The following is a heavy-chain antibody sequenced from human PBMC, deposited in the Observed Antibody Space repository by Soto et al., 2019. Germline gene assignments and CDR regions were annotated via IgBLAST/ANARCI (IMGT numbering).Heavy chain of an antibody. CDR3: ARVFAYYYDSSGYFGYFDY. D-gene: IGHD3-22*01. Sequence: QVQLXESGPGLVKPSQTLSLTCTVSGGSISSGGYYWSWIRQHPGKGLEWIGYIYYSGSTYYNPSLKSRVTISVDTSKNQFSLKLSSVTAADTAVYYCARVFAYYYDSSGYFGYFDYWGQGTLVTVSS. CDR1: GGSISSGGYY. V-gene: IGHV4-31*03. J-gene: IGHJ4*02. CDR2: IYYSGST.